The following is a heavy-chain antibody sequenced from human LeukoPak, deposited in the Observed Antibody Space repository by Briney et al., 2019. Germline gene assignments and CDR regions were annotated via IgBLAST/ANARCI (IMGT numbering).Heavy chain of an antibody. J-gene: IGHJ5*02. Sequence: GGSLRLSCAASGFTFSSYSMNWVRQAPGKGLEWVSSISSSSSYIYYADSVKGRFTISRDNAKNSLYLQMNSLRAEDTAVYYCARLDHSGSYFYWFDPWGQGTLVTVSS. V-gene: IGHV3-21*01. CDR1: GFTFSSYS. CDR3: ARLDHSGSYFYWFDP. CDR2: ISSSSSYI. D-gene: IGHD3-10*01.